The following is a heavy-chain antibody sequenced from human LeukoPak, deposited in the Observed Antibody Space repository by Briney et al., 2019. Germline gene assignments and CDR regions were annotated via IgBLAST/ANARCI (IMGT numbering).Heavy chain of an antibody. CDR2: ISGSGGST. CDR1: GFTFSSYA. V-gene: IGHV3-23*01. Sequence: HPGGSLRLSCAASGFTFSSYAMSWVRQAPGKGLEWVSAISGSGGSTYYADSVKGRFTISRDNSKNTLYLQMNSLRAEDTAVYYCARDLSSAAGGLDYWGQGTLVTVSS. D-gene: IGHD6-13*01. CDR3: ARDLSSAAGGLDY. J-gene: IGHJ4*02.